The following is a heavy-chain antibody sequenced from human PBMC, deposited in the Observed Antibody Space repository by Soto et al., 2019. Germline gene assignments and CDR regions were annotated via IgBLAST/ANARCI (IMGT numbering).Heavy chain of an antibody. D-gene: IGHD4-17*01. CDR3: AGVGAYGPMGY. CDR1: GGTFSSYA. Sequence: QVQLVQTGAEVKKPGSSVKVSCKASGGTFSSYAISWVRQAPGQGLEWMGGIIPIFGTANYAQKFQGRVTITADESTSTAYVEVSSLRSEDAGVYYCAGVGAYGPMGYWGQGTLVTVSS. V-gene: IGHV1-69*12. CDR2: IIPIFGTA. J-gene: IGHJ4*02.